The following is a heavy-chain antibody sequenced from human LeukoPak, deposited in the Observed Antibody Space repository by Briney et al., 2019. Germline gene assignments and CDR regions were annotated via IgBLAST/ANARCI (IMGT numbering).Heavy chain of an antibody. Sequence: ASVKVSCKASGYTFTGYYMHWVRQAPGQGLERMGWINPNSGGTNYAQKFQGRVTMTRDTSISTAYMELSRLRSDDTAVYYCARVLRFLEWLSPPGYWGQGTLVTVSS. CDR3: ARVLRFLEWLSPPGY. J-gene: IGHJ4*02. V-gene: IGHV1-2*02. D-gene: IGHD3-3*01. CDR2: INPNSGGT. CDR1: GYTFTGYY.